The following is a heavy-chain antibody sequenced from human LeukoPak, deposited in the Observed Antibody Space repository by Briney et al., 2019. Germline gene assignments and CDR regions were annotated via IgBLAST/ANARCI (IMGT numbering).Heavy chain of an antibody. J-gene: IGHJ4*02. D-gene: IGHD6-13*01. CDR3: ATTRRYSSSWLFDC. CDR1: GYTFTGYY. V-gene: IGHV1-2*06. CDR2: INPNSGGT. Sequence: ASVKVSCKASGYTFTGYYMHWVRQAPGQGLEWMGRINPNSGGTNYAQKFQGRVTMTRDTSISTAYMELSRLRSDDTAVYYCATTRRYSSSWLFDCWGQGTLVTVSS.